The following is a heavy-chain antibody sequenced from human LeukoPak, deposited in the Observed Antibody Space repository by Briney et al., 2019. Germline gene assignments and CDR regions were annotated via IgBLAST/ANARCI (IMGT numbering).Heavy chain of an antibody. V-gene: IGHV1-3*01. CDR2: INAGNGNT. CDR1: GYTCTTYA. CDR3: ARDPIGSRWPYYFDY. J-gene: IGHJ4*02. Sequence: ASVMVSCKASGYTCTTYAMHKVRQAAGQRLDWMGWINAGNGNTKYSQKFQARVTITRDTSACTAYMELSSLRSEDTAVYYCARDPIGSRWPYYFDYWGQGTLITVSS. D-gene: IGHD6-13*01.